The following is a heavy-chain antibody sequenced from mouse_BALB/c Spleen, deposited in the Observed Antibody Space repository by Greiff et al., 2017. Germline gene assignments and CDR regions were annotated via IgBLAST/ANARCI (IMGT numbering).Heavy chain of an antibody. Sequence: VQLQQSGAELVKPGASVKLSCTASGFNIKDNYMHWVKQRPAQGLEWIGRIDPANGNTKYDPKFQGKATITADTSSNTAYLQLSSLTSEDTAVYYCARGSSFAYWGQGTLVTVSA. J-gene: IGHJ3*01. CDR1: GFNIKDNY. CDR3: ARGSSFAY. V-gene: IGHV14-3*02. CDR2: IDPANGNT.